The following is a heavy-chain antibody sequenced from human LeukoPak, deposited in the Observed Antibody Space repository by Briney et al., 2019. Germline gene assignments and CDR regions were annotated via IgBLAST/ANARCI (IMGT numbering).Heavy chain of an antibody. D-gene: IGHD2-15*01. Sequence: PSETLSLTCAVYGGSFSGYYWSWIRQPAGKGLEWIGRIYTSGSINYNPSLGSRVTISIGTSKNQFSLKLTSVTAADTAVYYCARALGYCSGGSCYQPDYWGQGILVTVSS. CDR1: GGSFSGYY. CDR2: IYTSGSI. V-gene: IGHV4-59*10. J-gene: IGHJ4*02. CDR3: ARALGYCSGGSCYQPDY.